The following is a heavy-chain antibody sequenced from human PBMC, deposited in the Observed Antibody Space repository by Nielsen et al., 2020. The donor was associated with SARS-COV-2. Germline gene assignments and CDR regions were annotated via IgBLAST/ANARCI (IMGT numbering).Heavy chain of an antibody. J-gene: IGHJ4*02. V-gene: IGHV3-30-3*01. CDR1: GFTFSSFA. D-gene: IGHD2-21*01. Sequence: GESLKISCAASGFTFSSFAMHWVRQAPGKGLEWVAVISSDGNTRFYADSVKGRFTISRDNSKNILFLQMNSLRPEDTALYYCVKAEVPIPNAPCGFWGQGNLVTVSS. CDR3: VKAEVPIPNAPCGF. CDR2: ISSDGNTR.